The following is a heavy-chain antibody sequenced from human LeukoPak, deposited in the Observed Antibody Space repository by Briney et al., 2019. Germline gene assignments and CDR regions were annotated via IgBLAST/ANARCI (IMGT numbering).Heavy chain of an antibody. Sequence: SETLSLTCTVSGGSMSPYHWGWIRQPPGKGLEWTGYIYYSGSTNYNPSLKSRVTISVDTSKNQFSLKLSSVTAADTAVYYCARGSPLLGTVTGYYYYYGMDVWGQGTTVTVSS. J-gene: IGHJ6*02. CDR2: IYYSGST. CDR1: GGSMSPYH. D-gene: IGHD4-17*01. V-gene: IGHV4-59*12. CDR3: ARGSPLLGTVTGYYYYYGMDV.